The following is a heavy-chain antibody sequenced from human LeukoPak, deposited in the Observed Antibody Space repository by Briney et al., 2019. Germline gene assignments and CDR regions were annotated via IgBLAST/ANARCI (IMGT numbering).Heavy chain of an antibody. CDR3: ARYSGSDYPFDY. CDR1: GGSISSGSYY. J-gene: IGHJ4*02. D-gene: IGHD3-10*01. CDR2: IYRSGST. Sequence: SQTLSLTCTVSGGSISSGSYYWTWIRQPAGKGLEWIGRIYRSGSTNYNPSLKSRVTISVDTSKNQFSLNLTSVTAADTAVYYCARYSGSDYPFDYWGPGTLVTVSS. V-gene: IGHV4-61*02.